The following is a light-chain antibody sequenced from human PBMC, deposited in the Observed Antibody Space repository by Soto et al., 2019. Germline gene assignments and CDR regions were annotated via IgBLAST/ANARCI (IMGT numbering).Light chain of an antibody. J-gene: IGLJ1*01. CDR2: DVS. Sequence: QSVLTQPRSVSGSPGQSVTISCTGTSSDVGGYNYVSWYQQHPGKAPKLMIYDVSKRPSGVPDRFSGSKSGNTASLTISGLQAEDEGDYYCCSYAGSYVFGTGTKATVL. CDR1: SSDVGGYNY. V-gene: IGLV2-11*01. CDR3: CSYAGSYV.